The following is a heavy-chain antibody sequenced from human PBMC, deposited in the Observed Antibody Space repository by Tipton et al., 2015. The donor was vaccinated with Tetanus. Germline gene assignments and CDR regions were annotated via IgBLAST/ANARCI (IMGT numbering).Heavy chain of an antibody. V-gene: IGHV4-30-2*01. CDR1: GGLITTGGYS. CDR3: ARLAWRPDRSMLTVPRYFDK. J-gene: IGHJ4*02. Sequence: TLSLTCTVSGGLITTGGYSWGWIRQLPGQGLEWLGYIYQTDSTYYNPSVTSRPTLSLQRSKNQVSLKLISVTAADTAVYYCARLAWRPDRSMLTVPRYFDKWGQGTLVAVSS. D-gene: IGHD2-8*01. CDR2: IYQTDST.